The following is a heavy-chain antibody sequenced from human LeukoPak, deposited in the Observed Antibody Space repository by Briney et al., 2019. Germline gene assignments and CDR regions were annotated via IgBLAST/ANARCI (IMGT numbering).Heavy chain of an antibody. D-gene: IGHD2-21*02. J-gene: IGHJ2*01. CDR1: GGSFSGYY. CDR3: AGAVMVTAMGHWHFDI. CDR2: VNHRGIT. V-gene: IGHV4-34*01. Sequence: SETLSLTCGVPGGSFSGYYWAWIRQPPGKGLEWIGEVNHRGITNFSPSLKSRVTMPADTSRNQLSLKLTSVSAADTAVYYCAGAVMVTAMGHWHFDISGRGTLVTVSS.